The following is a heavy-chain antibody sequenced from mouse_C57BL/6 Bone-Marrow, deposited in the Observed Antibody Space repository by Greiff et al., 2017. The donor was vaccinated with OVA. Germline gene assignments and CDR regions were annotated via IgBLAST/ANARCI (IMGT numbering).Heavy chain of an antibody. CDR1: GERGREEN. V-gene: IGHV1-18*01. CDR2: INPNNGGT. Sequence: VQLQQSGPELVKPGASVKIPGKAEGERGREENTNRVKQTHGKSLTRIAHINPNNGGTISNQKFKGKATLTVDQSSSTAYMELRSLTSEDGEGEEAGRGGGSGWAMECVGKRPGGTVAS. CDR3: GRGGGSGWAMEC. J-gene: IGHJ4*01. D-gene: IGHD1-1*02.